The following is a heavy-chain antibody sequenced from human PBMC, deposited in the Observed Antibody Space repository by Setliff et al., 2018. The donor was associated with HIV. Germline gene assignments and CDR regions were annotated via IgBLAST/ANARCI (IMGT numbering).Heavy chain of an antibody. CDR2: INVDSGNT. J-gene: IGHJ4*02. Sequence: ASVKVSCKASGLPFINYAIHWVRQAPGQRLEWMGWINVDSGNTKYLQDLQGRVTITSDTSATTAYMEVSNLRSEDMAVYYCARERDSNGYQFDYWGQGTLVTVSS. CDR3: ARERDSNGYQFDY. D-gene: IGHD3-22*01. V-gene: IGHV1-3*03. CDR1: GLPFINYA.